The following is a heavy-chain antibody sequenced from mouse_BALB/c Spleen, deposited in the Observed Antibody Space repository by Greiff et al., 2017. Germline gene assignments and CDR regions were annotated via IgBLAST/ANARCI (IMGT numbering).Heavy chain of an antibody. CDR1: GFTFSSYY. D-gene: IGHD2-1*01. Sequence: EVMLVESGGGLVKLGGSLKLSCAASGFTFSSYYMSWVRQTPEKRLELVAAINSNGGSTYYPDTVKGRFTISRDNAKNTLYLQMSSLKSEDTALYYCARHRGNSYYFDYWGQGTTLTVSS. J-gene: IGHJ2*01. CDR2: INSNGGST. V-gene: IGHV5-6-2*01. CDR3: ARHRGNSYYFDY.